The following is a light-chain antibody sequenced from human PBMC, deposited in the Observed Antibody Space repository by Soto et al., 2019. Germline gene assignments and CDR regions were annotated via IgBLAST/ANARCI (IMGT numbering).Light chain of an antibody. V-gene: IGKV3-11*01. CDR2: DAS. CDR3: QQRSNWPPA. CDR1: QSVSSY. J-gene: IGKJ5*01. Sequence: EIVLTQSPATLSLSPGERATLSCRASQSVSSYLAWYQQKPGQAPRLLIYDASNRATGIPARFSGSGSGTYFTLTISSLEPEDFPVYYCQQRSNWPPAFGQGTRLE.